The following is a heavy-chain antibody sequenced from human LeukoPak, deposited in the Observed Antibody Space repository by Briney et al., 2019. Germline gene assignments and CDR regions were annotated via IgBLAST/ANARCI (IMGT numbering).Heavy chain of an antibody. V-gene: IGHV3-15*01. CDR2: IKSKTDGGTT. J-gene: IGHJ4*02. D-gene: IGHD3-16*02. Sequence: GGSLRLSCAASGITFSKAWMSWVRQAPGKGLEWVGRIKSKTDGGTTDYAAPVKGRFTISRDDSENTLYLQMNSLETEDTPVYYCARGAITTTFGGVIVMRNFDYWGQGTLVTVSS. CDR3: ARGAITTTFGGVIVMRNFDY. CDR1: GITFSKAW.